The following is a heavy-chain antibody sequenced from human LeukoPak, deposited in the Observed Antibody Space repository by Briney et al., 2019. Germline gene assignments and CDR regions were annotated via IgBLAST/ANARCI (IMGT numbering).Heavy chain of an antibody. D-gene: IGHD2-8*01. CDR1: GGSFSGYY. Sequence: PSETLSLTCAVYGGSFSGYYWSWIRQPPGKGLEWIGEINHSGSTNYNPSLKSRVTISVDTSKNQFSLKLSSVTAADAAVYYCARHGRPRYCTNGVCYKDYFDYWGQGTLVTVSS. CDR2: INHSGST. V-gene: IGHV4-34*01. J-gene: IGHJ4*02. CDR3: ARHGRPRYCTNGVCYKDYFDY.